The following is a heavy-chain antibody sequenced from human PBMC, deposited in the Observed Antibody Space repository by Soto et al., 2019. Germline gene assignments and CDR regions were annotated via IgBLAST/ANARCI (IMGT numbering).Heavy chain of an antibody. CDR3: ARHWGSCYDSSGYYLT. CDR1: GYTFTSYA. CDR2: INAGNGNT. D-gene: IGHD3-22*01. V-gene: IGHV1-3*01. Sequence: ASVKVSCKASGYTFTSYAMHWVRQAPGQRLEWMGWINAGNGNTKYSQKFQGRVTITRDTSASTAYMELSSLRSEDTAVYYCARHWGSCYDSSGYYLTWGQGTLVTVSS. J-gene: IGHJ4*02.